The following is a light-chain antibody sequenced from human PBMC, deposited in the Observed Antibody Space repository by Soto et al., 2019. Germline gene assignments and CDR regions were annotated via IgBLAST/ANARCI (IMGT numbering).Light chain of an antibody. Sequence: QSVLTQPPSASGSPGQSVTISCTGTSSDVGGYNYVSWYQQHPGTAPKLMIYEVSKRPSGVPDRFSGSKSGNTASLTVSGLQAEDEADYYCSSYSGSNNLVFGGGTKLTVL. J-gene: IGLJ2*01. CDR1: SSDVGGYNY. V-gene: IGLV2-8*01. CDR3: SSYSGSNNLV. CDR2: EVS.